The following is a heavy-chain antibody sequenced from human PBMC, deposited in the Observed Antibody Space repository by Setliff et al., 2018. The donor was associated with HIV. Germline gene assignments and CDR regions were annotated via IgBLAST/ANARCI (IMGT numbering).Heavy chain of an antibody. CDR2: INPSGGST. D-gene: IGHD3-22*01. J-gene: IGHJ3*02. Sequence: ASVKVSCKASGYTFTSYGISWVRQAPGQGLEWMGIINPSGGSTSYAQKFQGRVTMSRDTSTRTVYMELSSLRSEDTAVYYCARDYFDSSAYHYGFGAFDIWG. V-gene: IGHV1-46*01. CDR1: GYTFTSYG. CDR3: ARDYFDSSAYHYGFGAFDI.